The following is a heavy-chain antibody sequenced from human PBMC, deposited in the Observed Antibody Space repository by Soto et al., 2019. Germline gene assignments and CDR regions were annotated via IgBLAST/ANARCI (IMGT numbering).Heavy chain of an antibody. CDR1: GGSISSGDYY. CDR3: ARYPILTVYWGNDAFDI. V-gene: IGHV4-30-4*01. J-gene: IGHJ3*02. Sequence: SETLSLTCTVSGGSISSGDYYWSWIRQPPGKGLEWIGYIYYSGSTYYNPSLKSRVTISVDTSKNQFSLKLSSVTAADTAVYYCARYPILTVYWGNDAFDIWGQGTMVTVSS. CDR2: IYYSGST. D-gene: IGHD3-9*01.